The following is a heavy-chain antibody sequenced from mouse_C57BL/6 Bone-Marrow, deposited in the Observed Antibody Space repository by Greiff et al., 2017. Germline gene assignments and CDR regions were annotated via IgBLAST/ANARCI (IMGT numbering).Heavy chain of an antibody. CDR3: ARDGTTVVDWYFDV. CDR1: GYTFTSYG. V-gene: IGHV1-81*01. J-gene: IGHJ1*03. D-gene: IGHD1-1*01. Sequence: QVQLQQSGAELARPGASVKLSCKASGYTFTSYGISWVKQRTGQGLEWIGEIYPRSGNTYYNEKFKGKATLTADKSSSTAYMELRSLTSEDSAVYFCARDGTTVVDWYFDVWGTGTTVTVSS. CDR2: IYPRSGNT.